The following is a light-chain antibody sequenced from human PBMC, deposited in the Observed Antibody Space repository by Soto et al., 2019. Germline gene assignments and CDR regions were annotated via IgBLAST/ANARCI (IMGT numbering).Light chain of an antibody. V-gene: IGKV3-20*01. J-gene: IGKJ1*01. CDR1: QSVSSSY. CDR2: GAS. CDR3: QQYGSSPTWT. Sequence: EIVLTQSPGTLSLSPGERATLSCRASQSVSSSYLAWYQQKPGQAPRLLIYGASSRATGIPDRFSGSGSGTAFTLTISRLEPEDFAVYSCQQYGSSPTWTFGQGTKVE.